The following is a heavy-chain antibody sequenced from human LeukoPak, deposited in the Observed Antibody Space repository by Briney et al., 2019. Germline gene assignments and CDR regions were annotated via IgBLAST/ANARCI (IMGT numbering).Heavy chain of an antibody. D-gene: IGHD2-2*01. J-gene: IGHJ1*01. CDR1: GGSFSGYY. CDR3: ARTLGYCSSTSCYFAEYFQH. Sequence: PSETLSLTCAVYGGSFSGYYWSWIRQPPGKGLEWIGEINHSGSTNYNPSLKSRVTISVDTSKNQFSLKLSSVTAADTAVYYCARTLGYCSSTSCYFAEYFQHWGQGTPVTVSS. V-gene: IGHV4-34*01. CDR2: INHSGST.